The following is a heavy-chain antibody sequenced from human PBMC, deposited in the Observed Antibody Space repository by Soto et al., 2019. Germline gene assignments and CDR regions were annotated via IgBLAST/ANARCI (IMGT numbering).Heavy chain of an antibody. CDR1: GGSISSRNYY. CDR2: IYYSGST. Sequence: SETLSLTCSVSGGSISSRNYYWGWIRQPPGNGLEWIGSIYYSGSTYHNPSLKSRVTISVDTSKNQFSLKLSSVTAADTAVYYCARASQVVTDVWGQGTTVTVSS. J-gene: IGHJ6*02. CDR3: ARASQVVTDV. V-gene: IGHV4-39*01. D-gene: IGHD5-18*01.